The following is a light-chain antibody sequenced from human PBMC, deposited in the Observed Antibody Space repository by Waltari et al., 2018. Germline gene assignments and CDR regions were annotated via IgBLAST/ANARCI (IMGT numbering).Light chain of an antibody. CDR3: SSYGGSNNLV. CDR1: SSDVGGYNY. V-gene: IGLV2-8*01. CDR2: EVS. Sequence: QSALTQPPSASGSPGQSVTISCTGTSSDVGGYNYVSWYQQHPGKAPKVMIYEVSKRPSGVPVRFYGSKSGNTASLTVSGVQAEDEADYYCSSYGGSNNLVFGGGTKLTVL. J-gene: IGLJ3*02.